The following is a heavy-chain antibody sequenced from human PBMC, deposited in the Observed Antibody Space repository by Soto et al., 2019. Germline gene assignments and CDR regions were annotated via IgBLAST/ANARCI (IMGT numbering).Heavy chain of an antibody. V-gene: IGHV3-21*01. CDR2: ISSSSSYI. CDR1: GFTFSSYS. Sequence: EVQLVESGGCLVKPGASLRLSCAASGFTFSSYSMNWVRHSPGKGLEWVSSISSSSSYIYYADSVKGRFTISRDNAKNSLYLQMNTLSADDTAVYYCSRDSDYDFWSGYTKGWYYYYGMDVWGQGTTVTVSS. D-gene: IGHD3-3*01. CDR3: SRDSDYDFWSGYTKGWYYYYGMDV. J-gene: IGHJ6*02.